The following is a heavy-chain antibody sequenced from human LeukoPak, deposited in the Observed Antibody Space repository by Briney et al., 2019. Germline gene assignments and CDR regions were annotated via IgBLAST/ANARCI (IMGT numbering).Heavy chain of an antibody. Sequence: SETLSLTCAVYGGSFSGYYWSWIRQPPGKGLEWIGEINHSGSTYYNPSLKSRVTISVDTSKNQFSLKLSSVTAADTAVYYCARCGERTSIAVAGFDYWGQGTLVTVSS. V-gene: IGHV4-34*01. D-gene: IGHD6-19*01. CDR3: ARCGERTSIAVAGFDY. J-gene: IGHJ4*02. CDR2: INHSGST. CDR1: GGSFSGYY.